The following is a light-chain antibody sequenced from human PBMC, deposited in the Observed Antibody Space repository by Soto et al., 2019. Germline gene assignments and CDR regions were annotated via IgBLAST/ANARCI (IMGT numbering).Light chain of an antibody. CDR3: QQYHSYSWT. V-gene: IGKV1-5*01. Sequence: DIQMTQSPSTLSASVGDRVTITCRASQIIVKWMAWYQQKPGKAPKLLIYDASSLEDGVPSRFSGSRSGPEFTLTISSLQPDDFATYYCQQYHSYSWTFGQGTKVEIK. CDR2: DAS. CDR1: QIIVKW. J-gene: IGKJ1*01.